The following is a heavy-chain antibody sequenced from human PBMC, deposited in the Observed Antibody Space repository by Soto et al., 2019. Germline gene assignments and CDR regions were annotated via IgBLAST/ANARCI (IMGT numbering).Heavy chain of an antibody. J-gene: IGHJ5*02. D-gene: IGHD6-6*01. CDR3: ARGGLAARRPSLNWFDP. V-gene: IGHV1-2*02. CDR1: GYTFTGYY. CDR2: INPNSGGT. Sequence: GASVKVSCKASGYTFTGYYMHWVRQAPGQGLEWMGWINPNSGGTNYAQKFQGRVTMTRDTSISTAYMELSRLRSDDTAVYYCARGGLAARRPSLNWFDPWGQGTLVTVSS.